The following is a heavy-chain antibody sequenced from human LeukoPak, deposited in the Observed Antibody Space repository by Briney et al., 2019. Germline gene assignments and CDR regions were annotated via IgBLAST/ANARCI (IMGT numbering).Heavy chain of an antibody. CDR1: GFTFSSYA. CDR3: AKVVHYGDQRGGAFDI. J-gene: IGHJ3*02. V-gene: IGHV3-23*01. CDR2: ISGSGGST. Sequence: GGSLRLSCAASGFTFSSYAMSWVRQAPGKGLEWVSAISGSGGSTYYADSVKGRFTISRDNSKNTLYLQMNSLRAEDTAVYYCAKVVHYGDQRGGAFDIWGQGTMVTVSS. D-gene: IGHD4-17*01.